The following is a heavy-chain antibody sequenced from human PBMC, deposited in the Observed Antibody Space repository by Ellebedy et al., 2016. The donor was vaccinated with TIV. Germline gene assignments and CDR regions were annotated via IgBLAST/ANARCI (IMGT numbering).Heavy chain of an antibody. Sequence: SETLSLTCAVYGGSFSGYYWSWIRQPAGKGLEWIGRIYTSVITNYNPSLKSRVTMSVDTSKNQFSLKLSSVTAADTAMYYCARVPRAGMYYGMDVWGQGTTDIVSS. J-gene: IGHJ6*02. CDR3: ARVPRAGMYYGMDV. V-gene: IGHV4-59*10. CDR1: GGSFSGYY. CDR2: IYTSVIT.